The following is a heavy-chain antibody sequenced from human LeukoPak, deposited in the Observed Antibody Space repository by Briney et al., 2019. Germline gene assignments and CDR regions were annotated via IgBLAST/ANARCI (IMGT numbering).Heavy chain of an antibody. CDR2: ISSSSSYI. Sequence: PGGSLRLSCAASGFTFSSYSMNWVRQAPGKGLEWVSSISSSSSYIYYADSVKGRSTISRDNAKNSLYLQMNSLRAEDTAVYYCARVSRYSSGSFDYWGQGTLVTVSS. CDR1: GFTFSSYS. J-gene: IGHJ4*02. CDR3: ARVSRYSSGSFDY. D-gene: IGHD6-19*01. V-gene: IGHV3-21*01.